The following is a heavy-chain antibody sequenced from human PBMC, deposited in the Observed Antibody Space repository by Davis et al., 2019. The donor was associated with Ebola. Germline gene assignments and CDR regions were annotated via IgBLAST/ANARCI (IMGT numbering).Heavy chain of an antibody. Sequence: GESLKISCAASEFTFSNYAMYWVRQAPGKGLEWVSSISAGGTAPYYADSVKGRFTISRDNSKNTLSLQMDSLRADDTAVYYCAKSFLITGSHMSEFRGVDYWGQGTVVTVSS. CDR3: AKSFLITGSHMSEFRGVDY. V-gene: IGHV3-23*01. CDR2: ISAGGTAP. CDR1: EFTFSNYA. D-gene: IGHD2-8*02. J-gene: IGHJ4*02.